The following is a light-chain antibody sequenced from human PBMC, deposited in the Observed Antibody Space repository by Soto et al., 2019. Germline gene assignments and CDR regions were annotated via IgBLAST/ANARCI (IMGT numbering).Light chain of an antibody. CDR2: GNG. Sequence: QSVLTQPPSVSGAPGQRVTISRTGSSSNIGAGYDVHWYQQLPGTAPKLLIYGNGNRPSGVPDRFSGSKSGTSASLAITGLQAEDEADYYCQSYDSSLSGVVFGGGTKLTVL. V-gene: IGLV1-40*01. CDR1: SSNIGAGYD. J-gene: IGLJ2*01. CDR3: QSYDSSLSGVV.